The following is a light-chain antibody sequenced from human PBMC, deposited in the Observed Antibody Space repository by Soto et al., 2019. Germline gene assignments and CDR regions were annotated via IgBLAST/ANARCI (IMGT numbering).Light chain of an antibody. Sequence: DIQMTQSPSTLSVSVGDRVTITCRASQSFSTWLAWYQQKPGKAPKLLIYRTSTLKNGVPSRFSGSGSETEFTLTITSLQPDDFATYYCQEYSRYPYTFGQGTKLEIK. CDR1: QSFSTW. CDR2: RTS. J-gene: IGKJ2*01. CDR3: QEYSRYPYT. V-gene: IGKV1-5*03.